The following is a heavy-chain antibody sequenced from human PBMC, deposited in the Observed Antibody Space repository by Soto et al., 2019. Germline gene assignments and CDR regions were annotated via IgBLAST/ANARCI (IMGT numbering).Heavy chain of an antibody. Sequence: ESLKNSCKGSGYSFTSYWIGWVRQMPGKGLEWMGIIYPGDSDTRYSPSFQGQVTISADKSISIAYLQWSSLKASDTAMYYCARQGLQGAGGTHYYYGTAIWGPGTSVTVSS. V-gene: IGHV5-51*01. CDR3: ARQGLQGAGGTHYYYGTAI. CDR1: GYSFTSYW. D-gene: IGHD6-13*01. J-gene: IGHJ6*02. CDR2: IYPGDSDT.